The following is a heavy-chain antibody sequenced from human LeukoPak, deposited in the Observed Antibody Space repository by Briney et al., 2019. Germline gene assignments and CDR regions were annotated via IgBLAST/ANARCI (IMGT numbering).Heavy chain of an antibody. Sequence: GGSLRLSCAASGFTFSNFWMSWVRQAPEKGLEWVANINQDGSEKNYVDSVKGRFTISRDSAKNSLYLQMDSLRVEDTAIYYCARCSGWAFKNWGQGTLVTVSS. D-gene: IGHD6-19*01. CDR2: INQDGSEK. V-gene: IGHV3-7*01. CDR3: ARCSGWAFKN. J-gene: IGHJ4*02. CDR1: GFTFSNFW.